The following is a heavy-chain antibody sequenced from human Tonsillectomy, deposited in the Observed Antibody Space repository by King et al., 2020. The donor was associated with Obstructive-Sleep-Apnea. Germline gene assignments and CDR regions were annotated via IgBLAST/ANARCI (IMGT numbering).Heavy chain of an antibody. V-gene: IGHV3-48*04. CDR1: GFTFSSYS. CDR3: ARSTFGVVIKGSGDWFDP. CDR2: ISSSSSTI. J-gene: IGHJ5*02. Sequence: VQLVESGGGLVQPGGSLRLSCAASGFTFSSYSMNWVRQAPGKGLEWVSYISSSSSTIYYADSVKGRFTISRDNAKNSLYLQMNSLRAEDTAVYYGARSTFGVVIKGSGDWFDPWGQGTLVTVSS. D-gene: IGHD3-3*01.